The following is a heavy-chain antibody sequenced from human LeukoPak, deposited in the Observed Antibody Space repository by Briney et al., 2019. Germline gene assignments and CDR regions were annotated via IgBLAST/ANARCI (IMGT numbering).Heavy chain of an antibody. CDR2: INHSGSA. Sequence: PSETLSLTCAVSGGSFSGYYWTWLRQPPGKGLEWIGEINHSGSANYNPSLMSRVTISLDTSKNHFSLNLSSVTAADTAVYYCARQSYGDYVFDYWGQGTLVTVSS. CDR3: ARQSYGDYVFDY. D-gene: IGHD4-17*01. V-gene: IGHV4-34*01. CDR1: GGSFSGYY. J-gene: IGHJ4*02.